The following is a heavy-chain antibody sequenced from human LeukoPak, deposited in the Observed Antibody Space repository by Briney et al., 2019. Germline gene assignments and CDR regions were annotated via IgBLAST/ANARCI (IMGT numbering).Heavy chain of an antibody. CDR2: MNPNSGNT. D-gene: IGHD2-2*01. CDR1: GYTFTSYD. V-gene: IGHV1-8*01. J-gene: IGHJ6*02. Sequence: EASVKVSCTASGYTFTSYDINWVRQATGQGLEWMGWMNPNSGNTGYAQKFQGRVTMTRNTSISTAYMELSSLRSEDTAMYYCARDYCSSTSCFYYYYGMDVWGQGTTVTVSS. CDR3: ARDYCSSTSCFYYYYGMDV.